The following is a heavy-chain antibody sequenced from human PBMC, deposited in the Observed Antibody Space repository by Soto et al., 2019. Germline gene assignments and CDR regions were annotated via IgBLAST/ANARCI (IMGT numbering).Heavy chain of an antibody. CDR2: IIPIFNTV. J-gene: IGHJ2*01. V-gene: IGHV1-69*12. Sequence: QVQLVQSGAEMKKPGSSVKVSCKASGGTLHGFGVSWIRQAPGERLEWMGGIIPIFNTVKYAQKFQDRSTVTADESPRTVYMELNSLRADDPAVVYCATFEGYRSSWYVDLWGRCTLVTVSS. CDR1: GGTLHGFG. CDR3: ATFEGYRSSWYVDL. D-gene: IGHD5-18*01.